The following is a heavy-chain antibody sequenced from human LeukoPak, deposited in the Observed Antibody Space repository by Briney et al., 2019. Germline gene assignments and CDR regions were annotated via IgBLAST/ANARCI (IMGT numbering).Heavy chain of an antibody. CDR2: INHSGST. CDR3: AIQGYCSSTSCYTGSIGMDV. D-gene: IGHD2-2*02. J-gene: IGHJ6*02. Sequence: PSETLSLTCTVSGGSISSSSYYWSWIRQPPGKGLEWIGEINHSGSTNYNPSLKSRVTISVDTSKNQFSLKLSSVTAADTAVYYCAIQGYCSSTSCYTGSIGMDVWGQGTTVTVSS. CDR1: GGSISSSSYY. V-gene: IGHV4-39*07.